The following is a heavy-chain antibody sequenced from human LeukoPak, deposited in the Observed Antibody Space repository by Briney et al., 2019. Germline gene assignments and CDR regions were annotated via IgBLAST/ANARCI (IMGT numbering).Heavy chain of an antibody. CDR3: ARVPPVGDDSSGYYPPDY. D-gene: IGHD3-22*01. V-gene: IGHV4-34*01. CDR1: GGSFSGYY. CDR2: INHSGST. J-gene: IGHJ4*02. Sequence: PSETLSLTCAVYGGSFSGYYWSWIRQPPGKGLEWIGEINHSGSTNYNPSLKSRVTISVDTSKNQFSLKLSSVTAADTAVYYCARVPPVGDDSSGYYPPDYWGQGTLVTVSS.